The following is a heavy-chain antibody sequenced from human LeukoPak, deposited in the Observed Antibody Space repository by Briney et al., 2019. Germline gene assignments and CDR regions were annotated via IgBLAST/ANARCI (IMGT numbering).Heavy chain of an antibody. Sequence: SGTLSLTCTVSGGPFSGYYWSWIRQPPGKGLEYMGYIYDSGNTNYNPSRKSRVTISVDRSKKQFFLKLSSVAAADTAVYYGARDSEQQLNYCGMDVWGQGTTVTVSS. V-gene: IGHV4-59*01. CDR1: GGPFSGYY. CDR3: ARDSEQQLNYCGMDV. D-gene: IGHD6-13*01. J-gene: IGHJ6*02. CDR2: IYDSGNT.